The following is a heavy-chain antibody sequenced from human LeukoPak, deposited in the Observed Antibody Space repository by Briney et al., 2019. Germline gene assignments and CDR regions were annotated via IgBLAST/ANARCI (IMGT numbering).Heavy chain of an antibody. Sequence: GGSLRLSCAASGFTVSSKYMSWVRQAPGKGLEWVSAISGSGGSTYYADSVKGRFTISRDNSKNTLYLQMNSLRAEDTAVYYCAKDSGATIFGVVTKHYYYYGMDVWGQGTTVTVSS. CDR1: GFTVSSKY. J-gene: IGHJ6*02. D-gene: IGHD3-3*01. V-gene: IGHV3-23*01. CDR3: AKDSGATIFGVVTKHYYYYGMDV. CDR2: ISGSGGST.